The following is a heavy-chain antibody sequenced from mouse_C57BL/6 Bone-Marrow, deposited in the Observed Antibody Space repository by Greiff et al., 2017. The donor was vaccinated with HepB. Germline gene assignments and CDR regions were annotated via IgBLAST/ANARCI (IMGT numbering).Heavy chain of an antibody. V-gene: IGHV5-12*01. Sequence: EVMLVESGGGLVQPGGSLKLSCAASGFTFSDYYMYWVRQTPEKRLEWVAYISNGGSSTYYPDTVKGRFTISRDNAKNTLYLQMSRLKSEDTAMYYCARQRGGNYLAWFAYWGQGTLVTVSA. D-gene: IGHD2-1*01. CDR2: ISNGGSST. J-gene: IGHJ3*01. CDR3: ARQRGGNYLAWFAY. CDR1: GFTFSDYY.